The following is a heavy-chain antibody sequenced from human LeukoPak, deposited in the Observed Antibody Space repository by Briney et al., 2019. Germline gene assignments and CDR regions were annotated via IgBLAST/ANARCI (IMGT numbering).Heavy chain of an antibody. D-gene: IGHD6-19*01. V-gene: IGHV5-51*01. J-gene: IGHJ4*02. CDR2: IYLGDSDT. CDR3: ARHPSYTSGWPLDY. CDR1: GYSFTSYW. Sequence: GESLKTSCKGSGYSFTSYWIGWVRQMPGKGLEWMGIIYLGDSDTRYSPSFQGQVTISADKSITTAYLQWSSLKASDTAIYYCARHPSYTSGWPLDYWGQGTLVTVSS.